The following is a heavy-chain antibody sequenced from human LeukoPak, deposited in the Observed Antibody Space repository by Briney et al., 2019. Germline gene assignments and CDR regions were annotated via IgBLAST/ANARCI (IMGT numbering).Heavy chain of an antibody. D-gene: IGHD6-13*01. CDR1: GFTFSTYA. Sequence: GSLRLSCVASGFTFSTYAMHWGRQAPDKGLEWMAVISYDGSNKYHGDSVKGRFTISRDNSKNTVYLQMNSLREEDTAVYYCARDLGMGASDIWGQGTMVSVSS. CDR3: ARDLGMGASDI. V-gene: IGHV3-30-3*01. J-gene: IGHJ3*02. CDR2: ISYDGSNK.